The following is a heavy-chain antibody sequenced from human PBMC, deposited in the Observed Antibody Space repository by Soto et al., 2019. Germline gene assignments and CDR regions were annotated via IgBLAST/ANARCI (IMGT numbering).Heavy chain of an antibody. V-gene: IGHV3-30*18. CDR3: AKCSYGYIFSYYYGMDV. Sequence: SLRLSCAASGFTFSSYGMHWVRQAPGKGLEWVAVISYDGSNKYYADSVKGRFTISRDNSKNTLYLQMNSLRAEDTAVYYCAKCSYGYIFSYYYGMDVWGQGTTVTVSS. CDR2: ISYDGSNK. J-gene: IGHJ6*02. D-gene: IGHD5-18*01. CDR1: GFTFSSYG.